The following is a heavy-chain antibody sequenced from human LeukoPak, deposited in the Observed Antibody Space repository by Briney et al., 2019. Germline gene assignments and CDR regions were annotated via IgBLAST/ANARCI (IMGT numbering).Heavy chain of an antibody. CDR3: ARGHRRSYYYYYYMDV. CDR2: INHSGST. Sequence: PSETLSLTCAVYGGFFSGYYWSWIRQPPGKRLEWIGEINHSGSTNYNPSLKSRVTISEDTSKNQFSLKLSSVTAADTAAYYCARGHRRSYYYYYYMDVWGKGTMVTVSS. J-gene: IGHJ6*03. CDR1: GGFFSGYY. V-gene: IGHV4-34*01.